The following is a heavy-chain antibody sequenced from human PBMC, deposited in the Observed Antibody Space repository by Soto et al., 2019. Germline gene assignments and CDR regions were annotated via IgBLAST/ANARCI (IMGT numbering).Heavy chain of an antibody. J-gene: IGHJ4*02. Sequence: ASVKFSCKASVGTFSSYAISWVRQAPGQGREWMGGIIPIFGTANYAQKFHGRVTITADKSRSTAYMYLSSLRYEDTDVYYCARDFRFNSGYFDYWGQGTLVTVSS. CDR3: ARDFRFNSGYFDY. CDR1: VGTFSSYA. D-gene: IGHD3-16*01. V-gene: IGHV1-69*06. CDR2: IIPIFGTA.